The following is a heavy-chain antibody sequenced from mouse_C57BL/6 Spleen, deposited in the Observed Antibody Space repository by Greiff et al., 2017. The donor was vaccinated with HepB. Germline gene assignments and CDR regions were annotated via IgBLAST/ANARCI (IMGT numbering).Heavy chain of an antibody. CDR2: IDPENGDT. Sequence: EVQLQQSGAELVRPGASVKLSCTASGFNIKDDYMHWVKQRPEQGLEWIGWIDPENGDTEYASKFQGKATITADTSSNTAYLQLSSLTSEDTAGYYCTTSGSSYVGFAYWGQGTLVTVSA. D-gene: IGHD1-1*01. V-gene: IGHV14-4*01. CDR3: TTSGSSYVGFAY. CDR1: GFNIKDDY. J-gene: IGHJ3*01.